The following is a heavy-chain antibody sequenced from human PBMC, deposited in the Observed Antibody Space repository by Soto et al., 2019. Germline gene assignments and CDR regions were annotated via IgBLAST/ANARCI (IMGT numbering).Heavy chain of an antibody. Sequence: ASVKVSCKASGYTFTSYAMHWVRQAPGQRLEWMGWINAGDGNTKYSQKFQGRVTITRDTSASTAYMELSSLRSEDTAVYYCARGQPRYYFDYWGQGTLVTVSS. CDR1: GYTFTSYA. CDR2: INAGDGNT. J-gene: IGHJ4*02. V-gene: IGHV1-3*01. CDR3: ARGQPRYYFDY.